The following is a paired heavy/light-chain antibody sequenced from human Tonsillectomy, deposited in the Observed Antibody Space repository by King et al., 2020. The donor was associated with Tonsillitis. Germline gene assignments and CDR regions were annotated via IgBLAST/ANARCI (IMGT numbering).Heavy chain of an antibody. D-gene: IGHD3-10*01. CDR2: ISNDGSNK. CDR1: GFTFSSSG. J-gene: IGHJ4*02. V-gene: IGHV3-30*18. Sequence: QVQLVESGGGVVQPGRSLRLSCAAAGFTFSSSGMHWVRQAPGKGLEWVALISNDGSNKDYADSGKGRFTISRDNSKNTLYLQMNSLRAEDTAVYFCAKDRGDGYNPYYFDYWGQGTLVTVSS. CDR3: AKDRGDGYNPYYFDY.
Light chain of an antibody. J-gene: IGLJ1*01. CDR2: DVS. V-gene: IGLV2-14*01. CDR1: SSDVGGYNY. CDR3: SSYTSSSTLVV. Sequence: QSALTQPASVSGSPGQSITISCTGPSSDVGGYNYVSWYQQHPGKAPKLMIYDVSSRPSGVSNRFSGSKSGNTASLTISGLQAEDEADYYCSSYTSSSTLVVFGTGTKVTVL.